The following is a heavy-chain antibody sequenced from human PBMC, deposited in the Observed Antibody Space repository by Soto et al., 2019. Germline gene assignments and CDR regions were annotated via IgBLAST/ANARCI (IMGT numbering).Heavy chain of an antibody. CDR1: GYSCTSYW. D-gene: IGHD3-16*02. Sequence: GESLKISCQGSGYSCTSYWIGWVRQMPGKGLEWMGIIYPGDSDTRYSPSFQGQVTISADKSISTAYLQWSSLKASDTAMYYCARISTYDYIWGSYPYYFDYWGQGTLVTVSS. J-gene: IGHJ4*02. CDR3: ARISTYDYIWGSYPYYFDY. CDR2: IYPGDSDT. V-gene: IGHV5-51*01.